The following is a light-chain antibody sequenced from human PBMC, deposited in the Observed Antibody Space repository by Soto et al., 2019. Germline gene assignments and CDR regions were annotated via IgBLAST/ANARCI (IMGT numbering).Light chain of an antibody. CDR3: QSYDSSLSVIYV. J-gene: IGLJ1*01. CDR2: GNS. V-gene: IGLV1-40*01. Sequence: QSVLTQPPSVSGAPGQRVTISCTGSSSNIGAGYDVHWYQQLPGTAPKLLIYGNSNRPSVVPDRFSGSKSGTSASLAITGLHAEDEADYYCQSYDSSLSVIYVFGTGTKLTVL. CDR1: SSNIGAGYD.